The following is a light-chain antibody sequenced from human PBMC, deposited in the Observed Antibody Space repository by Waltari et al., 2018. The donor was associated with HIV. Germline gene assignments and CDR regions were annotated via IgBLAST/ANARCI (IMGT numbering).Light chain of an antibody. CDR2: RNN. CDR1: TSTIGSND. J-gene: IGLJ2*01. V-gene: IGLV1-47*01. Sequence: SVLTQTPSASGTPGQRVTISCSGSTSTIGSNDVFWYQTLPGAAPQLLIHRNNQRPSGVPDRFSGSTSGTSASLAISGLRSEDEADYYCVAWDDSLRGVVFGGGTKVAAL. CDR3: VAWDDSLRGVV.